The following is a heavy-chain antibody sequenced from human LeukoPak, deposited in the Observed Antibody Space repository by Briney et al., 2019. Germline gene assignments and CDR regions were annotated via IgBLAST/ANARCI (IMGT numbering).Heavy chain of an antibody. D-gene: IGHD3-10*01. CDR1: GYTFTSYD. CDR2: MNPNSCNT. V-gene: IGHV1-8*01. J-gene: IGHJ6*02. CDR3: ARGGPRVLLWFGELLNYYYYGMDV. Sequence: ASVKVSCKASGYTFTSYDINWVRQATGQGLEWMGWMNPNSCNTGYAQKFQGRVTMTRNTSISTAYMELSSLRSEDTAVYYCARGGPRVLLWFGELLNYYYYGMDVWGQGTTVTVSS.